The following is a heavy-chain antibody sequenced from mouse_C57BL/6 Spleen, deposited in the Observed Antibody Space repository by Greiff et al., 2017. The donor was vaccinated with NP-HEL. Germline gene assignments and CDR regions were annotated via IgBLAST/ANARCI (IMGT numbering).Heavy chain of an antibody. CDR3: ARLLYYAMDY. CDR2: IDPSDSYT. CDR1: GYTFTSYW. J-gene: IGHJ4*01. V-gene: IGHV1-50*01. Sequence: QVHVKQSGAELVKPGASVKLSCKASGYTFTSYWMQWVKQRPGQGLEWIGEIDPSDSYTNYNQKFKGKATLTVDTSSSTAYMQLSSLTSEDSAVYYWARLLYYAMDYWGQGTSVTVSS. D-gene: IGHD1-1*01.